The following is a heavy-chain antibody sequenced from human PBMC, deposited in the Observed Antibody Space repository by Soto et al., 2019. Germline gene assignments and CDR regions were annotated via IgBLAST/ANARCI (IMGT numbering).Heavy chain of an antibody. CDR1: GFTFSDYY. J-gene: IGHJ4*02. CDR2: ISSSGSTI. V-gene: IGHV3-11*01. D-gene: IGHD1-26*01. CDR3: ASLRSPGSYDAYYFDY. Sequence: GGSLRLSCAASGFTFSDYYMSWIRQAPGKGLEWVSYISSSGSTIYYADSVKGRFTISRDNAKNSLYLQMNSLRAEDTAVYYCASLRSPGSYDAYYFDYWGQGTLVTVSS.